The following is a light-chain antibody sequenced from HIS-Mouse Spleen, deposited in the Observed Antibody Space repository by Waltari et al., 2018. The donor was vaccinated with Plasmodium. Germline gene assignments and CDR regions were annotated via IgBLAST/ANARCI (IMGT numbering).Light chain of an antibody. Sequence: QSALTQPPSASGSPGQSVTISCTGTSSDVGGYNYVSWYQQHPGKAPKLMIYEVSKRPSGVPERSSGSKSGKTAYLTVSGLQAEDEADYYCSSYAGSNNLVFGGGTKLTVL. V-gene: IGLV2-8*01. CDR2: EVS. J-gene: IGLJ2*01. CDR3: SSYAGSNNLV. CDR1: SSDVGGYNY.